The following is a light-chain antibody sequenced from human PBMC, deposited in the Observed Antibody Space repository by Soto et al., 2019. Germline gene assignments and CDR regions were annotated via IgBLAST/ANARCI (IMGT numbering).Light chain of an antibody. CDR2: AAS. V-gene: IGKV1-6*01. CDR1: QGISSY. CDR3: LQDYSYPWT. J-gene: IGKJ1*01. Sequence: AIRMTQSPSSLSASTGDRVSITCRASQGISSYLGWYQQKPGKAPKLLIYAASSLQSGVPSRFSGSASGTDFTLTISSLQPEDFATYYCLQDYSYPWTFGQGTKVDI.